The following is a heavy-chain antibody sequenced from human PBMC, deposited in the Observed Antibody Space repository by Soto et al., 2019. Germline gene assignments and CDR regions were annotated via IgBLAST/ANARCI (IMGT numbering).Heavy chain of an antibody. D-gene: IGHD1-26*01. V-gene: IGHV6-1*01. J-gene: IGHJ5*02. CDR1: GDSVSSTSAA. CDR2: TYYRSTWSN. CDR3: ARDDDGVSYENGFDP. Sequence: PSQTLSLTCGISGDSVSSTSAAWNWIRQSSSRGLEWLGRTYYRSTWSNDYAVSVKSRITISPDASKNQFSLQLNSVTPEDAAVYYCARDDDGVSYENGFDPWGQGTLVTVSS.